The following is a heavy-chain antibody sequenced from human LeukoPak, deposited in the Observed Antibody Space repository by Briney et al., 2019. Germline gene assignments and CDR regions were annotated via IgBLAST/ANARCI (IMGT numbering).Heavy chain of an antibody. J-gene: IGHJ4*02. CDR1: GFTFNTYT. V-gene: IGHV3-48*01. CDR3: VTGEDSGRPQAIDY. Sequence: GGSLRLSCAASGFTFNTYTMNWVRQAPGKGLEWVSYISGSSGIIDYADSVRGRFTISRDNAKNSLYLQMNSLRAEDTAVYYCVTGEDSGRPQAIDYWGQGTVVTVSS. CDR2: ISGSSGII. D-gene: IGHD3-10*01.